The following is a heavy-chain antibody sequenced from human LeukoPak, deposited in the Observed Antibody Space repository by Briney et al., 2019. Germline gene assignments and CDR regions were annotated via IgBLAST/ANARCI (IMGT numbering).Heavy chain of an antibody. V-gene: IGHV3-33*01. Sequence: PGRSLRLSCAASGFTFSSYGMHWVREAPGKGLEWVALIWLDGSNTYYADSVKGRFTISRDNSKNTLYLQMNSLRAEDTAVYYCTRDRAVTHFDYWGQGTLVTVSS. CDR1: GFTFSSYG. J-gene: IGHJ4*02. D-gene: IGHD5-18*01. CDR3: TRDRAVTHFDY. CDR2: IWLDGSNT.